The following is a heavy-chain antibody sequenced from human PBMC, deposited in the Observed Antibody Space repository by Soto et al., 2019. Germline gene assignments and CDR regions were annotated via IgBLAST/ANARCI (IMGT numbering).Heavy chain of an antibody. Sequence: GXSVRISCKASGGSFSSYAISWLRQAPGQGLEWMGGIIPIFGTANYAQKFQGRVTITADKSTSTAYMELSSLRSEDTAVYYCAFVVVVASYGMDVWGQGTKVTVYS. CDR3: AFVVVVASYGMDV. CDR2: IIPIFGTA. CDR1: GGSFSSYA. V-gene: IGHV1-69*06. D-gene: IGHD2-15*01. J-gene: IGHJ6*02.